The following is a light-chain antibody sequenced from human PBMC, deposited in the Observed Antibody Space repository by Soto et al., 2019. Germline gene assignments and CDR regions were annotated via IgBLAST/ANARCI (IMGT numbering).Light chain of an antibody. CDR1: SYNIGAGYD. Sequence: QSVLTQPPSVSGAPGQRVTISCTGSSYNIGAGYDVHWYQQLPGTAPKLLIYGDSNRPSGVPDRFSGSKSGTSASLAITGRQAEDEADYYSQSYDSSMSGWVFGGGTKLTVL. CDR3: QSYDSSMSGWV. V-gene: IGLV1-40*01. CDR2: GDS. J-gene: IGLJ3*02.